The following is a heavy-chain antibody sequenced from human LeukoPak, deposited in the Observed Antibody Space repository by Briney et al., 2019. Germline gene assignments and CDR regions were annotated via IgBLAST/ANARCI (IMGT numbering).Heavy chain of an antibody. Sequence: GGSLRLSCAASGFTFSSYGMSWVRQAPGKGLEWVSAISGSGGSTYYADSVKGRFTISRDNAKNSLYLQMNSLRAEDTASYYCARGYVLLWFGELFGGQGTLVTVSS. V-gene: IGHV3-23*01. CDR1: GFTFSSYG. D-gene: IGHD3-10*01. CDR2: ISGSGGST. CDR3: ARGYVLLWFGELF. J-gene: IGHJ4*02.